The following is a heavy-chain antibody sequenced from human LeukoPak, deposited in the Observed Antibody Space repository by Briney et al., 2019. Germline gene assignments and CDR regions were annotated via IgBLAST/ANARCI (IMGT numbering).Heavy chain of an antibody. CDR3: SNEPDMSCRGGYCHVIDY. J-gene: IGHJ4*02. CDR1: GGSLSGLS. V-gene: IGHV4-34*01. D-gene: IGHD2-21*02. Sequence: SETLSLTCAVNGGSLSGLSWNWIRQSPGKGLEWIGEINQSGTTDYNPSLKNRVTMSVDTSKNQFSVKLTSVTAADTAVYFCSNEPDMSCRGGYCHVIDYWGQGTLVTVSS. CDR2: INQSGTT.